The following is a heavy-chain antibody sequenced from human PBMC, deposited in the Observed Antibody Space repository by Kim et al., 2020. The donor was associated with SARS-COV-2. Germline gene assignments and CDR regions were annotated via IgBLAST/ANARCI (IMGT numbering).Heavy chain of an antibody. CDR3: ARQSVPSAYYFDSSGYEGIGY. D-gene: IGHD3-22*01. CDR1: GGSISSSSYY. Sequence: SETLSLTCTVSGGSISSSSYYWGWIRQPPGKGLEWIGSIYYSGSTYYNSSLKSRVTISVDTSKNQFSLKLSSVSAADTAVYYCARQSVPSAYYFDSSGYEGIGYWFQGTLVTVSS. CDR2: IYYSGST. J-gene: IGHJ4*02. V-gene: IGHV4-39*01.